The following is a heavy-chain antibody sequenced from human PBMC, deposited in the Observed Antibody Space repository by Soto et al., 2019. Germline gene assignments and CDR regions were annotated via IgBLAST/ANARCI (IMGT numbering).Heavy chain of an antibody. Sequence: QVQLVESGGGVVQPGRSLRLSCAASGFTFSSYGMHWVRQAPGKGLEWVAVISYDVSNKYYADSVKGRFTISRDNSKNTLYLQMNSLRAEDTAVYYCEKETYSGPLDYWGQGTLVTVSS. V-gene: IGHV3-30*18. CDR3: EKETYSGPLDY. CDR2: ISYDVSNK. D-gene: IGHD2-15*01. CDR1: GFTFSSYG. J-gene: IGHJ4*02.